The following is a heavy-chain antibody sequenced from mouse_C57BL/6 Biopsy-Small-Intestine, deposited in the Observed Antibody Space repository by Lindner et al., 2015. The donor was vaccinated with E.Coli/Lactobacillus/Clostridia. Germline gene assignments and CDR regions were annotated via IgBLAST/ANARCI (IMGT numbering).Heavy chain of an antibody. Sequence: VQAAGVWGGLVKPGGSLKLSCAASGFTFSDYGIHWVRQAPEKGLEWVAYISSGSSAISYADTVKGRFTISRDNAKNTLFLQMTSLRSEDTAMYYCTRKTGTLYFDVWGTGTTVTVSS. CDR1: GFTFSDYG. V-gene: IGHV5-17*01. CDR3: TRKTGTLYFDV. J-gene: IGHJ1*03. CDR2: ISSGSSAI. D-gene: IGHD4-1*01.